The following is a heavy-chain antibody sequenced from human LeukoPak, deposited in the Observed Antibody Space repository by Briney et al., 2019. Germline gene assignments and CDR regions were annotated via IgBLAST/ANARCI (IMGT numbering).Heavy chain of an antibody. V-gene: IGHV3-23*01. CDR1: GFTFSTYA. CDR2: ISGSGGST. CDR3: AKPRRTYYDILTGYYSDAFDI. J-gene: IGHJ3*02. Sequence: GGSLRLSCAASGFTFSTYAMSWVRQAPGKGLEWVSAISGSGGSTYYADSVKGRFTISRDNSKNTLYLQMNSLRAEDTAVYYCAKPRRTYYDILTGYYSDAFDIWGQGTMVTVSS. D-gene: IGHD3-9*01.